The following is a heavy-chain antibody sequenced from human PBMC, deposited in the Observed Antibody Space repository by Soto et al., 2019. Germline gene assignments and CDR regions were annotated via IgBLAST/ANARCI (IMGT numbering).Heavy chain of an antibody. Sequence: GGSLRLSCAACGFTFTNYAVSWVRQAPGRGLEWVASISDKGGSTKYADSVNGRFTISRDNSRNTLFLQMDGLRAEDTAVYYCARLPYSYVSLYFFDFWGQGTLVTVSS. CDR1: GFTFTNYA. J-gene: IGHJ4*02. CDR3: ARLPYSYVSLYFFDF. D-gene: IGHD5-18*01. CDR2: ISDKGGST. V-gene: IGHV3-23*01.